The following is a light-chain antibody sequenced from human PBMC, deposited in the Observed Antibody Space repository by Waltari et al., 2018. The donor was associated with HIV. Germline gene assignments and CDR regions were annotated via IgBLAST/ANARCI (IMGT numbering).Light chain of an antibody. CDR1: QNILNY. CDR2: SSS. Sequence: DIQMTQSPPSLAASVGDRVTIACRTSQNILNYLNWYLQKPGEAPKLLIYSSSNLQSGVPSRFSGSGSGTDFSLTISNLQPDDFATYFCQQSYNIPLTFGGGT. V-gene: IGKV1-39*01. CDR3: QQSYNIPLT. J-gene: IGKJ4*01.